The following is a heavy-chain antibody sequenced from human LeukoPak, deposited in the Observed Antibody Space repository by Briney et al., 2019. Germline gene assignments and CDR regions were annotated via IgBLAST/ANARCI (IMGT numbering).Heavy chain of an antibody. V-gene: IGHV3-30*18. CDR2: ISYDGSNK. CDR3: ANPYPQGSLDY. J-gene: IGHJ4*02. Sequence: GRSLRLSCAASGFTFSSYGMHWVRQAPGKGLEWVAVISYDGSNKYYADSVKGRFTISRDNSKNTLYLQMNSLRAEDTAVYYCANPYPQGSLDYWGQGTLVTVSS. CDR1: GFTFSSYG. D-gene: IGHD2-2*02.